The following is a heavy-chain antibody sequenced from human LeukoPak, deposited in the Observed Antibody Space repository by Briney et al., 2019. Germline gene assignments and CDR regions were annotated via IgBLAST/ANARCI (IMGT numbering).Heavy chain of an antibody. D-gene: IGHD3-22*01. CDR1: GYTFTGYY. V-gene: IGHV1-2*02. CDR3: ARVLSYYYDTSGYYEIRAFDI. J-gene: IGHJ3*02. Sequence: ASVKVSCKASGYTFTGYYIHWVRQAPGQGLEWMGWINPNSGGTNYTQKFQGRVTMTRDTSMSTAYMELSKLRSDDTAVYYCARVLSYYYDTSGYYEIRAFDIWGQGTMVTVSS. CDR2: INPNSGGT.